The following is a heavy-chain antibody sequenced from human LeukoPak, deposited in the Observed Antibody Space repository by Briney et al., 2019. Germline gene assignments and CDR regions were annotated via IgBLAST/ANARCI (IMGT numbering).Heavy chain of an antibody. V-gene: IGHV3-23*01. CDR1: GFTFRNYT. D-gene: IGHD3-9*01. Sequence: GGSLRLSCAASGFTFRNYTMSWVRQAPGKGLDWVSAISGSGRSTYYADSVKGRFTISRDNSKNTLYLQVNSLRAEDTAVYYCAKGITYYDILSAFDYWGQGTLVTVSS. CDR2: ISGSGRST. CDR3: AKGITYYDILSAFDY. J-gene: IGHJ4*02.